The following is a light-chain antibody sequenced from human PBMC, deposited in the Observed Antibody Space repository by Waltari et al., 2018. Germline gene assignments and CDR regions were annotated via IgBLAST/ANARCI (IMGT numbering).Light chain of an antibody. CDR3: AAWDDSLNGPI. Sequence: QSVLTQPPSVSAAPRQRVTISCSGSSSNIGNYAVHWYQRLPGKAPKLLSYSNDVLASGVSERFSGSKSGSSASRASSGLQSEDEAEYYCAAWDDSLNGPIFGGGTKVTVL. J-gene: IGLJ2*01. CDR1: SSNIGNYA. CDR2: SND. V-gene: IGLV1-36*01.